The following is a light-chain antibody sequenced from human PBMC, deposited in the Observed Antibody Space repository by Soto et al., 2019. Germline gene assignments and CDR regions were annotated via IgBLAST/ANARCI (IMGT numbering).Light chain of an antibody. CDR1: QSVSSSY. V-gene: IGKV3-20*01. CDR3: QQYGSSPQT. CDR2: GAS. Sequence: EIVLTQSPGTLSLSPGERATLSCRARQSVSSSYLAWYQQKPGQAPRLLIYGASSRATGIPDRFSGSGSGTDFPRTISRLEPEDYAVYYCQQYGSSPQTFGQGTKVEIK. J-gene: IGKJ1*01.